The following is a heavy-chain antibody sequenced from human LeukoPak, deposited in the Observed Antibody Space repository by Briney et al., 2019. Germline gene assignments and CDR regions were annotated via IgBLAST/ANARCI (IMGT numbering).Heavy chain of an antibody. V-gene: IGHV3-9*01. Sequence: PGGSLRLSCAASGFTFDDYAMHWVRQAPGKGLEWVSGISYNSGTIAYADSVKGRFTISRDNAKNSLYLQMNSLRAEDTALYYCAKDISPLTGTFDYWGQGTLVAVSS. CDR2: ISYNSGTI. D-gene: IGHD1-7*01. CDR1: GFTFDDYA. J-gene: IGHJ4*02. CDR3: AKDISPLTGTFDY.